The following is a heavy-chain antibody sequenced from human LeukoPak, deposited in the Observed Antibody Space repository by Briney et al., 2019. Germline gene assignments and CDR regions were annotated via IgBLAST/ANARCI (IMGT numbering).Heavy chain of an antibody. CDR3: AKDDTLSGSDSPPLHV. CDR2: ISGDGGST. Sequence: GGSLRLSCAASGFTFDDYAMHWVRQPPGKGLEWVSLISGDGGSTYYADSVKGRFTISRDNSKNSLYLQMNSLRTEDTALYYCAKDDTLSGSDSPPLHVWGTGTTVTVSS. J-gene: IGHJ6*04. CDR1: GFTFDDYA. D-gene: IGHD1-26*01. V-gene: IGHV3-43*02.